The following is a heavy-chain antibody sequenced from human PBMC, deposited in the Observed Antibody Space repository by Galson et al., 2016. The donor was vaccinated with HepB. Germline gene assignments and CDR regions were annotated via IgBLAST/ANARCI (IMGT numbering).Heavy chain of an antibody. CDR3: ARDSADAGFFDY. V-gene: IGHV3-53*01. CDR2: IFTNGST. J-gene: IGHJ4*02. CDR1: GFVVSSNY. D-gene: IGHD2-15*01. Sequence: SLRLSCAASGFVVSSNYMNWVRQAPGKGLQWVSLIFTNGSTYYADSVKGRFTNSRDTSKNTVYLHMTNLRAEDTAVYYCARDSADAGFFDYWGQGTVVIVSS.